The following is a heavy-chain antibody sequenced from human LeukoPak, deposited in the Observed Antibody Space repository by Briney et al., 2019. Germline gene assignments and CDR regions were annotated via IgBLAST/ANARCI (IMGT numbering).Heavy chain of an antibody. V-gene: IGHV4-34*01. CDR2: INHSGST. Sequence: SETLSLTCAVYGGSFSGYYWSWIRQPPGKGLEWIGEINHSGSTNYDPSLKSRVTISVDTSKNQFSLKLSSVTAADTAVYYCARGTIFAPYYYYYYMDVWGKGTTVTVSS. D-gene: IGHD3-3*01. J-gene: IGHJ6*03. CDR1: GGSFSGYY. CDR3: ARGTIFAPYYYYYYMDV.